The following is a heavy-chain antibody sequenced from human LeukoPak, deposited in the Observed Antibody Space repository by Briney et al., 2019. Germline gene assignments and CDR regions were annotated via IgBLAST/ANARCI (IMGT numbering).Heavy chain of an antibody. CDR1: GGSISSYY. J-gene: IGHJ6*02. CDR3: ARVRYYGSGSYRGVYYYGMDV. CDR2: IYYSGST. Sequence: SETLSLTCTVSGGSISSYYWSWIRQPPGKGLEWIGYIYYSGSTNYNPSLKSRVTISVDTSKNQFSLKLSSVTAADTAVYYCARVRYYGSGSYRGVYYYGMDVWGRGTTVTASS. V-gene: IGHV4-59*01. D-gene: IGHD3-10*01.